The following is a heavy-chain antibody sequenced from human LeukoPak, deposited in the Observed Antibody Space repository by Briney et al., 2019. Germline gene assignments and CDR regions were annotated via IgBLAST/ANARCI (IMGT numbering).Heavy chain of an antibody. CDR1: GGSISSGGYY. CDR3: ARRRTAAGLFDY. V-gene: IGHV4-31*03. CDR2: IFYSGST. Sequence: SQTLSLTCTVSGGSISSGGYYWSWIRQHPGKGLEWIGYIFYSGSTYYNPPLKSRVTISADMPKNQFSLKQSSVTAADTAVYYCARRRTAAGLFDYWGQGTLVTVSS. D-gene: IGHD6-25*01. J-gene: IGHJ4*02.